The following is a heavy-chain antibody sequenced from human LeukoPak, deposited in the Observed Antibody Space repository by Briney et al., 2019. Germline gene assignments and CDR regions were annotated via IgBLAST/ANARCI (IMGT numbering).Heavy chain of an antibody. CDR2: LHTSGGT. CDR3: ARNRVVGAPNFDY. V-gene: IGHV4-4*07. Sequence: SETLSLTCTVSGGSVSSYYWSWIRQPAGKGLGWIGRLHTSGGTNYNPSLKSRVTISLDTSKNQFSLRLTSVTAADTAVYYCARNRVVGAPNFDYWGQGTLVTVFS. D-gene: IGHD1-26*01. CDR1: GGSVSSYY. J-gene: IGHJ4*02.